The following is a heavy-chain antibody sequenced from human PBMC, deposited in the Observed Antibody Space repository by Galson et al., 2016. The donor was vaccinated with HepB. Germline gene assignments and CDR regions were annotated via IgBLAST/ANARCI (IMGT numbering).Heavy chain of an antibody. CDR1: GFTFKSYW. CDR2: IKEDGSVK. Sequence: SLRLSCAASGFTFKSYWLSWIRQAPGKGLERVANIKEDGSVKNYVDSVGGRFTISRDNAKNSLYLQMNNLRAEDTAVYYCARDMYTTARDYWDQGTLVTVSS. CDR3: ARDMYTTARDY. J-gene: IGHJ4*02. D-gene: IGHD2/OR15-2a*01. V-gene: IGHV3-7*01.